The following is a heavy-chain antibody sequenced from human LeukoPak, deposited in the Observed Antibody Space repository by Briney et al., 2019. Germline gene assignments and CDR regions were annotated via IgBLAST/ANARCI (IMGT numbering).Heavy chain of an antibody. Sequence: GGSLRLSCAASGFTFSSYSMNWVRQAPGKGLEWVSSISSSSSYIYYADSVKGRFTISRDNAKNSLYLQMNSLRAEDTAVYYCARERTSHYGDYGWFDPWGQGTLVTVSS. CDR1: GFTFSSYS. CDR2: ISSSSSYI. CDR3: ARERTSHYGDYGWFDP. D-gene: IGHD4-17*01. J-gene: IGHJ5*02. V-gene: IGHV3-21*01.